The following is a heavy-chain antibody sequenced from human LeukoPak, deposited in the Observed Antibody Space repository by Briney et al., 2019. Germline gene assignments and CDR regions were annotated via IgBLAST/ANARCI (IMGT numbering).Heavy chain of an antibody. J-gene: IGHJ6*02. Sequence: GASVKVSCKASGGTFSSYAISWVRQAPGQGLEWKGRIIPILGIANYAQKFQGRVTITADKSTSTAYMELSSLRSEDTAVYYCARSPMVRGVIGYYGMDVWGQGTTVTVSS. CDR2: IIPILGIA. CDR3: ARSPMVRGVIGYYGMDV. CDR1: GGTFSSYA. D-gene: IGHD3-10*01. V-gene: IGHV1-69*04.